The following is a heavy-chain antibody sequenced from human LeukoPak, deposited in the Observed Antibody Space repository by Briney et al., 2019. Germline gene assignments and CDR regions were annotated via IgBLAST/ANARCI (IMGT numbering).Heavy chain of an antibody. J-gene: IGHJ5*02. CDR3: ARAYCGGDCYLNWFDP. CDR1: GGSISSSSYY. V-gene: IGHV4-39*01. Sequence: PSETLSLTCTVSGGSISSSSYYWGWIRQPPGKGLEWTGSIYYSGSTYYNPSLKSRVTISVDTSKNQFSLKLSSVTAADTAVYYCARAYCGGDCYLNWFDPGGQGTLVTVSS. D-gene: IGHD2-21*01. CDR2: IYYSGST.